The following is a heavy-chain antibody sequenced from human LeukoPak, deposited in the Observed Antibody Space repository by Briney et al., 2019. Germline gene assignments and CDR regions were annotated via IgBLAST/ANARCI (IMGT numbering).Heavy chain of an antibody. J-gene: IGHJ4*02. CDR2: IYYSGST. CDR1: GGSISSYY. CDR3: ARAVRYFDR. D-gene: IGHD3-9*01. Sequence: SETLSLTCTVSGGSISSYYWSWIRQPPGEGLEWIGYIYYSGSTNYNPSLKSRVTISVDTSKNQFSLKLSSVTAADTAVYYCARAVRYFDRWGQGTLVTVSS. V-gene: IGHV4-59*01.